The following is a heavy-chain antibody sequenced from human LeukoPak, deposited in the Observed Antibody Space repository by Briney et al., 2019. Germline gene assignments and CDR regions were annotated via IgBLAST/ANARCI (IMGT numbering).Heavy chain of an antibody. CDR2: IGSSSSYI. D-gene: IGHD2-2*01. CDR3: ASLDCSSTTCSDY. CDR1: GFTFSSYS. V-gene: IGHV3-21*01. Sequence: KTGGSLRLSCAASGFTFSSYSMTWFRQAPGKGLEWVSSIGSSSSYIYYADSVKGRFTISRDNAKNSLYLQMNSLRAEDTAVYYCASLDCSSTTCSDYWGQGTLVTVSS. J-gene: IGHJ4*02.